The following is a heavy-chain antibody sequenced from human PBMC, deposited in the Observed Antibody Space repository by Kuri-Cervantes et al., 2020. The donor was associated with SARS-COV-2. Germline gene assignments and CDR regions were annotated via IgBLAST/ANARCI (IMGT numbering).Heavy chain of an antibody. CDR3: ARSTWGSGHYYGMDV. V-gene: IGHV3-21*01. CDR1: GFTFSSYR. D-gene: IGHD7-27*01. Sequence: GGSLRLSCAASGFTFSSYRMNWVRQAPGKGLEWVSSISSSSSYIYYADSVKGRFTISRDNAKNSLYLQMNSLRAEDTAVYYCARSTWGSGHYYGMDVWGQGTTVTVSS. CDR2: ISSSSSYI. J-gene: IGHJ6*02.